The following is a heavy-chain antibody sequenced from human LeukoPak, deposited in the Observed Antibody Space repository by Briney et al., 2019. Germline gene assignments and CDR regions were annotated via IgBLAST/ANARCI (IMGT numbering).Heavy chain of an antibody. Sequence: PSETLSLTCTVSGGSISSSSYYWGWIRQPPGKGLEWIGSIYYSGSTYYNPSLKSRVTIPVDTSKNQFSLKLSSVTAADTAVYYCARGKELRYFDWLPKLYFDYWGQGTLVTVSS. D-gene: IGHD3-9*01. CDR2: IYYSGST. J-gene: IGHJ4*02. CDR3: ARGKELRYFDWLPKLYFDY. CDR1: GGSISSSSYY. V-gene: IGHV4-39*07.